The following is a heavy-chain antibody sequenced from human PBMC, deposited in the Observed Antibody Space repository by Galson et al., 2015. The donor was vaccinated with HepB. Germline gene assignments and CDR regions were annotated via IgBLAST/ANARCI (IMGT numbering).Heavy chain of an antibody. J-gene: IGHJ4*02. V-gene: IGHV1-69*06. Sequence: SVKVSCKASGGTFSSYAISWVRQAPGQGLEWMGGIIPIFGTANYAQKFQGRVTITADKSTSTAYMELSSLRSEDTAVYYCARGMGDYYDSSGYYFFDYWGQGTLVTVSS. CDR2: IIPIFGTA. CDR3: ARGMGDYYDSSGYYFFDY. CDR1: GGTFSSYA. D-gene: IGHD3-22*01.